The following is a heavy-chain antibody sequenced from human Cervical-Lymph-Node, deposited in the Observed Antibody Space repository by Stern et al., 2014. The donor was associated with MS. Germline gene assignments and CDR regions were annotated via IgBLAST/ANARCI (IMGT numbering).Heavy chain of an antibody. CDR1: GDSITHYY. Sequence: QVQLQESGPGLVKPSETLSLTCTVSGDSITHYYWTWIRQPPGKGLEWIGYIYHSGRANHNPSLKSRVTISVDTSKNQCSLKLSSVTAADTAVYYCARVRHFDILTGYYGIFDCWGQGTLVTVSS. J-gene: IGHJ4*02. CDR3: ARVRHFDILTGYYGIFDC. V-gene: IGHV4-59*01. CDR2: IYHSGRA. D-gene: IGHD3-9*01.